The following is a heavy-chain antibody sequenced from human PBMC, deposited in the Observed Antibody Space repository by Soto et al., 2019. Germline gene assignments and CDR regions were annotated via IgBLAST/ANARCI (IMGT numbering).Heavy chain of an antibody. CDR2: FDPEDGET. CDR1: GHTLTELS. J-gene: IGHJ4*02. V-gene: IGHV1-24*01. D-gene: IGHD6-13*01. CDR3: ATGYSSSWYGHY. Sequence: ASVKVSCKVSGHTLTELSMHWVRQAPGKGLEWMGGFDPEDGETIYAQKFQGRVTMTEDTSTDTAYMELSSLRSEDTAVYYCATGYSSSWYGHYWGQGTLVTVSS.